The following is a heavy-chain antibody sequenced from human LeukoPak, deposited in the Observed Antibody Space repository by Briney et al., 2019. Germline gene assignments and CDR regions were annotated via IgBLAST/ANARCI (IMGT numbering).Heavy chain of an antibody. J-gene: IGHJ2*01. CDR2: TYYRSKWYN. CDR3: ARAYCSGGSCYWYFDL. D-gene: IGHD2-15*01. CDR1: GDSVSSNSAA. V-gene: IGHV6-1*01. Sequence: SQTLSLTCAISGDSVSSNSAAWNWIRQSPSRGLEWLGRTYYRSKWYNDYVVSVKSRISINPDTAKNQCSLQLKSVTPEDTAVYYCARAYCSGGSCYWYFDLWGRGTLVTVSS.